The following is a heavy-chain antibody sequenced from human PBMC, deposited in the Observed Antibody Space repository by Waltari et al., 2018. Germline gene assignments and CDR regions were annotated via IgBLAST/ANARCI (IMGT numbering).Heavy chain of an antibody. V-gene: IGHV3-30*02. J-gene: IGHJ4*02. CDR1: GFKFSDYG. CDR2: IRTDTTTK. Sequence: QVQLVESGGDTVQPGDSLSPSCAASGFKFSDYGFHWVRQAPGQGLEWVAFIRTDTTTKFYADSSQGRFSISRDNSKAILYLQMKSLRPEDTALYYCARDPSSGASWYNFDYWGQGTLVTVST. CDR3: ARDPSSGASWYNFDY. D-gene: IGHD2-15*01.